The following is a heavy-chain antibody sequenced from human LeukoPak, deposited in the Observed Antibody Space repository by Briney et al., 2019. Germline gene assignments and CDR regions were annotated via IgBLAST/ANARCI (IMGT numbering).Heavy chain of an antibody. CDR1: GDSINSNSYH. V-gene: IGHV4-39*01. CDR2: VYSTGNT. J-gene: IGHJ5*02. Sequence: SETLSLTCTVSGDSINSNSYHWGWIRQPPGKGLEWIGTVYSTGNTYYTPSLKSRVTISVDTSNNQFSLKLTSVTAAYTAVYYCARPHLTWRVEYFDPWGQGTLVTVSS. D-gene: IGHD3-16*01. CDR3: ARPHLTWRVEYFDP.